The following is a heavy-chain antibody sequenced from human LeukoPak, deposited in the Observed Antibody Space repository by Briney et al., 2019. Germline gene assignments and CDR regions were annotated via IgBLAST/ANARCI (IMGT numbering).Heavy chain of an antibody. Sequence: PWGSLKLSCAASGFTFSGSAMHWVRQASGKGLEWVGRIRSKANSYATAYAASVKGRFTISRDDSKNTAYLQMNSLKTEDTAVYYCTILITPRTTGDPDCYWGQGTLVTASA. CDR1: GFTFSGSA. D-gene: IGHD1-14*01. CDR2: IRSKANSYAT. CDR3: TILITPRTTGDPDCY. V-gene: IGHV3-73*01. J-gene: IGHJ4*02.